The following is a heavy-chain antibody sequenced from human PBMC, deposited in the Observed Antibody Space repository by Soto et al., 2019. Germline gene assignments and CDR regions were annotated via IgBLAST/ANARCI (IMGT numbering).Heavy chain of an antibody. CDR2: ISYDGSNK. Sequence: GGSLRLSCAASGFTFSYYAMHWVRQAPGKGLGWVAVISYDGSNKYHADSVKGRFTISRDNSKKTLYLQMNSLTTEDTAVYYCAIADIQGRWLANAFDIWGQGTMVTVS. J-gene: IGHJ3*02. D-gene: IGHD6-19*01. CDR3: AIADIQGRWLANAFDI. CDR1: GFTFSYYA. V-gene: IGHV3-30-3*01.